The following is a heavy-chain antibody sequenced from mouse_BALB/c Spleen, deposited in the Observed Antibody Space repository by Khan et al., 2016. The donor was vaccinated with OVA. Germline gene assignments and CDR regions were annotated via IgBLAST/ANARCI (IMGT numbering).Heavy chain of an antibody. CDR1: GISITTSNYT. D-gene: IGHD1-1*01. CDR2: IYYSCII. J-gene: IGHJ1*01. CDR3: ARDEYYGYWYFDV. V-gene: IGHV3-5*02. Sequence: EVELVESGPGLVKPSQTVSLTCPVSGISITTSNYTWSWIRQFPGLKLVWIVYIYYSCIITYNPSLTSRATITRDTSKNQFFLEMNSLTAEDTTTYYCARDEYYGYWYFDVWGAGTTVTVSS.